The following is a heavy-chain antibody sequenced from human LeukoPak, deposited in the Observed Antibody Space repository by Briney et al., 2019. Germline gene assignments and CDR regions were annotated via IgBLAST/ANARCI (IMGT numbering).Heavy chain of an antibody. CDR1: GYTFTSYG. D-gene: IGHD1-26*01. J-gene: IGHJ3*02. CDR2: INPNSGGT. CDR3: ARDSVGATSDI. V-gene: IGHV1-2*02. Sequence: GASVKVSCKASGYTFTSYGISWVRQAPGQGLEWMGWINPNSGGTNYAQKFQGRVTMTRDTSISTAYMELSRLRSDDTAVYYCARDSVGATSDIWGQGTMVTVSS.